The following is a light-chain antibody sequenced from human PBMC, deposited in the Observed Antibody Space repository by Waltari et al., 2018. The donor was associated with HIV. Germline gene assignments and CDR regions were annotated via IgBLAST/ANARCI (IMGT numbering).Light chain of an antibody. V-gene: IGKV1-27*01. Sequence: DVQMTQSPSSLSASVGDRITITCRASQDISNYLAWYQQKPGKIPKLLIYAASSLHSGVPSRFSGSGSGTDFTLTIGGLQPEYVATYYCQKYDSAPRTFGQGTKVEIK. CDR3: QKYDSAPRT. CDR2: AAS. CDR1: QDISNY. J-gene: IGKJ1*01.